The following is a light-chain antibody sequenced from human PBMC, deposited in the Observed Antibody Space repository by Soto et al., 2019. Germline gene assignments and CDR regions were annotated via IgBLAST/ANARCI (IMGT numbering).Light chain of an antibody. CDR1: QSVSNNY. J-gene: IGKJ1*01. V-gene: IGKV3-20*01. Sequence: EIVLTQSPGTLSLPPGERATLSCRASQSVSNNYLAWHQHKPGQPPRLLIFGASSRATGIPDSFSGSGSGTVFTLTISRLEPEDFAVYYCQQHRSAPPSWTFGPGTKVEI. CDR2: GAS. CDR3: QQHRSAPPSWT.